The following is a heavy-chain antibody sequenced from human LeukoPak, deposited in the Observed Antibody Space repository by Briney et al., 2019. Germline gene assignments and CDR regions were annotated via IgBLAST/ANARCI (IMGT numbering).Heavy chain of an antibody. CDR3: ARTNWGLLTDY. V-gene: IGHV4-31*03. J-gene: IGHJ4*02. CDR2: IYYSGST. CDR1: GGSISSGGYY. Sequence: PSETLSLTCTVSGGSISSGGYYWSWIRQHPGKGLEWIGYIYYSGSTYYNPSLKSRVTISVDTSKNQFSLKLSSVTAADTAVYYCARTNWGLLTDYWGQGTLVTVSS. D-gene: IGHD7-27*01.